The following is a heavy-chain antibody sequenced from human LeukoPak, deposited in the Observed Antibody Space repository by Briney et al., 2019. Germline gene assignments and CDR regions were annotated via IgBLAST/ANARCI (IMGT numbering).Heavy chain of an antibody. CDR1: GFTFSSYS. Sequence: SGGSLRLSCAASGFTFSSYSMNWVRQAPGKGLEWVSYISSSTNTIYYADSVKGRFTISRDNAKNSLYLQMNSLRAEDTALYYCAKEQATLTEYCSSTSCYGGVSAFDIWGQGTMVTVSS. V-gene: IGHV3-48*04. CDR2: ISSSTNTI. CDR3: AKEQATLTEYCSSTSCYGGVSAFDI. J-gene: IGHJ3*02. D-gene: IGHD2-2*01.